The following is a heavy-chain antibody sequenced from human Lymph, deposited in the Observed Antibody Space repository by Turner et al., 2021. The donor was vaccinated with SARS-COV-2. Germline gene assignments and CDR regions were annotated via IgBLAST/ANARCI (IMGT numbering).Heavy chain of an antibody. V-gene: IGHV3-7*01. Sequence: EVQLVESGGGLVQPGGSLRLSSAASGFTFSYYWMSWVRKEPGKGLEWVANIKQEGSEKYYVASVKGRFTISRDNAKNSLFLQMNSLRAEDTAVYYCARMGSSSWYFDYWGQGTLVTVSS. CDR3: ARMGSSSWYFDY. CDR1: GFTFSYYW. J-gene: IGHJ4*02. D-gene: IGHD1-26*01. CDR2: IKQEGSEK.